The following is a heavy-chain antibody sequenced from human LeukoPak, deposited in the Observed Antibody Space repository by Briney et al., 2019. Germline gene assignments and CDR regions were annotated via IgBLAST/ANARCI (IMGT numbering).Heavy chain of an antibody. CDR2: IIPIFGTA. Sequence: GASVTVSCKASGGTFSSYAISWVRQAPGQGLEWMGGIIPIFGTANYAQKFQGRVTITADESTSTAYMELSSLRSEDTAVYYCARDISGYYYYGMDVWGQGTTVTVSS. CDR1: GGTFSSYA. J-gene: IGHJ6*02. CDR3: ARDISGYYYYGMDV. D-gene: IGHD3-9*01. V-gene: IGHV1-69*13.